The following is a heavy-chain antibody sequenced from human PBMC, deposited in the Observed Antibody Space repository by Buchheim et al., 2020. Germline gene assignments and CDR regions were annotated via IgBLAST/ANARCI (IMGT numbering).Heavy chain of an antibody. CDR1: GGTFSSYT. J-gene: IGHJ3*02. CDR3: ARALIIGYCSSTSCYFDAFDI. CDR2: IIPILGIA. D-gene: IGHD2-2*03. Sequence: QVQLVQSGAEVKKPGSSVKVSCKASGGTFSSYTISWVRQAPGQGLEWMGRIIPILGIANYAQKFQGRVTITADKYTSTAYMELSSLRSEDTAVYYCARALIIGYCSSTSCYFDAFDIWGQGT. V-gene: IGHV1-69*02.